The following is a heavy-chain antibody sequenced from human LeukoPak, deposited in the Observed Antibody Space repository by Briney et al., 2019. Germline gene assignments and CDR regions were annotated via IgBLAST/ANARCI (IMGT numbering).Heavy chain of an antibody. CDR2: IIPIFGTV. D-gene: IGHD3-3*01. CDR3: ARSLFRFLEWSYRSYYYYYMDV. Sequence: SVKVSCKASGGTFSSYAISWVRRAPGQGLEWMGGIIPIFGTVNYAQKFQGRVTITADKSTSTAYMELSSLRSEDTAVYFCARSLFRFLEWSYRSYYYYYMDVWGKGTTVTVSS. V-gene: IGHV1-69*06. CDR1: GGTFSSYA. J-gene: IGHJ6*03.